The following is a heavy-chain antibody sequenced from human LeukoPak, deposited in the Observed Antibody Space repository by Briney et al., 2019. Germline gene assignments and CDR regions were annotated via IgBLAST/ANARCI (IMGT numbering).Heavy chain of an antibody. CDR2: INHSGST. CDR1: GGSFSGYY. J-gene: IGHJ4*02. V-gene: IGHV4-34*01. Sequence: PSETLSLTCAVYGGSFSGYYWSWIRQPPGKGLEWIGEINHSGSTNYNPSLKSRVTISVDTSKNQFSLKLSSVTAADTAVYYCARSAAMGDFDYWGQGTLVTVSS. D-gene: IGHD5-18*01. CDR3: ARSAAMGDFDY.